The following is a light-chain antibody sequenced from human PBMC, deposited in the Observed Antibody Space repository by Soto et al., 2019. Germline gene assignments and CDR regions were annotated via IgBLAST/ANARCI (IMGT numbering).Light chain of an antibody. CDR1: SGHSDYA. J-gene: IGLJ3*02. CDR2: VTSDGSH. CDR3: QAWGTGGV. V-gene: IGLV4-69*01. Sequence: QPVLTQSPSASASPGASVKLTCTLSSGHSDYAIAWHQQQPEKGPRYLMKVTSDGSHTKRDGIPDRFSGSSSGADRYLTISSLRSDDEADYYCQAWGTGGVFGGGTKLTVL.